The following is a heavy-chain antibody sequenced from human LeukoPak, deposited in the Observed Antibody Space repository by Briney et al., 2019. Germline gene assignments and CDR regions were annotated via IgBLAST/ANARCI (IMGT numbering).Heavy chain of an antibody. CDR3: ARHFDF. Sequence: GGSLRLSCAASGFTFSRDWMHWVRQAPGKGLVWVSRISDDGSITTYADSVQGRFTISGDNAKSTVFLQMNSLRVEDTAVYFYARHFDFWGQGILVTASS. CDR2: ISDDGSIT. D-gene: IGHD3-16*01. J-gene: IGHJ4*02. CDR1: GFTFSRDW. V-gene: IGHV3-74*03.